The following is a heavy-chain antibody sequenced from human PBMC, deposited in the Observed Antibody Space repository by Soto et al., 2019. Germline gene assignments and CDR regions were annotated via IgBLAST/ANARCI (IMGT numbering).Heavy chain of an antibody. J-gene: IGHJ6*02. D-gene: IGHD3-3*01. Sequence: SVKVSCKASGGTFSSYAISWVRQAPGQGLEWMGGIIPIFGTANYAQKFQGRVTITADESTSTAYMELSSLRSEDTAVYYCARSPKIDGFLEWLRPKDDPGYYYYGMDVWGQGTTVTVSS. CDR3: ARSPKIDGFLEWLRPKDDPGYYYYGMDV. CDR2: IIPIFGTA. CDR1: GGTFSSYA. V-gene: IGHV1-69*13.